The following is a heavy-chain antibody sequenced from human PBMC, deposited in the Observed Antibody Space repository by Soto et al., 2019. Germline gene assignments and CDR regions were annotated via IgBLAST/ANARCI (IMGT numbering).Heavy chain of an antibody. CDR2: ISYDGTNK. V-gene: IGHV3-30*03. D-gene: IGHD3-3*01. J-gene: IGHJ6*02. CDR3: ADTIFGTDV. CDR1: GFIFVSYG. Sequence: GGSLRLSCTASGFIFVSYGMHWVRQDTGKGLEWVDLISYDGTNKYYPDSGKGIFTISRDNSKNTLYLQMNSLIAEDTAVYYCADTIFGTDVWGQGTTVTVSS.